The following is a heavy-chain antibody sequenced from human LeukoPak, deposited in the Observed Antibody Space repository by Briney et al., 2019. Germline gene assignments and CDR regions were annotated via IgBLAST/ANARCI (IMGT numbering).Heavy chain of an antibody. CDR1: GFTFSSYN. CDR2: IRTNGAGT. D-gene: IGHD6-19*01. Sequence: GGSLRLSCAASGFTFSSYNMNWVRRAPGQGLEWVSTIRTNGAGTHYADSVRGRFTISRDDSKNTLYLQMNSLRAEDTAVYYCARASSGWANWFDPWGQGTLVTVSS. CDR3: ARASSGWANWFDP. V-gene: IGHV3-23*01. J-gene: IGHJ5*02.